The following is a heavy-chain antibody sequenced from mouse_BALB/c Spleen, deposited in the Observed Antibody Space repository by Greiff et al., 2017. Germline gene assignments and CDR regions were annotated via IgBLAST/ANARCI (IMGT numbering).Heavy chain of an antibody. CDR2: ISYSGST. CDR3: ARLGGYSYAMDY. J-gene: IGHJ4*01. CDR1: GYSITSDYA. Sequence: EVKLQESGPGLVKPSQSLSLTCTVTGYSITSDYAWNWIRQFPGNKLEWMGYISYSGSTSYNPSLKSRISITRDTSKNQFFLQLNSVTTEDTATYYCARLGGYSYAMDYWGQGTSVTVSS. D-gene: IGHD2-3*01. V-gene: IGHV3-2*02.